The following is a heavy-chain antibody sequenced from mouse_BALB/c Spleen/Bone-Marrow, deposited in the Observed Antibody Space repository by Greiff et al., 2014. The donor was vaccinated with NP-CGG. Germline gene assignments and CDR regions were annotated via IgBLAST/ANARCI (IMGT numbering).Heavy chain of an antibody. D-gene: IGHD1-3*01. CDR1: GYTFTDYA. J-gene: IGHJ1*01. CDR2: ISTYSGNT. V-gene: IGHV1-67*01. CDR3: ARRTNLQGDFDV. Sequence: QVQLQQSGPELVRPGVSVKISCKGSGYTFTDYAMHWVKQSHAKSLEWIGVISTYSGNTNYNQKFKGKATMIVDKSSSTAYMELARLTSEDSAIYYCARRTNLQGDFDVWGAGTTVTVSS.